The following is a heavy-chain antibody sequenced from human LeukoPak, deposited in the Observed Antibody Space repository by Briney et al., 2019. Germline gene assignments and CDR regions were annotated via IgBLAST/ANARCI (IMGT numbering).Heavy chain of an antibody. CDR3: ARERWELPQGLDY. Sequence: SVKVSCKASGCTFSSYAISWVRQAPGQGLEWMGRIIPIFGIANYAQKFQGRVTITADKSTSTAYMELSSLRSEDTAVYYCARERWELPQGLDYWGQGTLVTVSS. V-gene: IGHV1-69*04. D-gene: IGHD1-26*01. CDR1: GCTFSSYA. J-gene: IGHJ4*02. CDR2: IIPIFGIA.